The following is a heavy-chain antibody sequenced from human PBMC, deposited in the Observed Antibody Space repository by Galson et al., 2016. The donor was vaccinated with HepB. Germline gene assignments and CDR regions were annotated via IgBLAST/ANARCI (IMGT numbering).Heavy chain of an antibody. J-gene: IGHJ4*02. Sequence: SETLSLTCSVSGGYISDYYWSWIRQPPGKGLEWIGYIYSTGSTNYNPSLLSRVTISVDTSRNRFSLKLNSVTPADTAVYYCARALPRVVFDYWGQGILVTVSS. CDR2: IYSTGST. D-gene: IGHD3-3*01. CDR1: GGYISDYY. V-gene: IGHV4-59*01. CDR3: ARALPRVVFDY.